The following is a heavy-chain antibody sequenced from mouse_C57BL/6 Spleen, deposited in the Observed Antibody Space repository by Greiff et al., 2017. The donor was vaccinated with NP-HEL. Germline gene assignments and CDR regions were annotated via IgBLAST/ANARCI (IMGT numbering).Heavy chain of an antibody. CDR1: GYTFTSYW. Sequence: VKLQESGAELVMPGASVKLSCKASGYTFTSYWMHWVKQRPGQGLEWIGEIDPSDSYTNYNQKFKGKSTLTVDKSSSTAYMQLSSLTYEDSAVYYCARGTTVVEDYWGQGTTLTVSS. CDR2: IDPSDSYT. CDR3: ARGTTVVEDY. J-gene: IGHJ2*01. D-gene: IGHD1-1*01. V-gene: IGHV1-69*01.